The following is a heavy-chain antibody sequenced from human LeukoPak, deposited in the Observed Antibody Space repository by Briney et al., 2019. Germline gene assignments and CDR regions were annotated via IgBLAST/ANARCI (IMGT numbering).Heavy chain of an antibody. CDR2: IYYSGST. CDR3: ARGITMIVPWNY. D-gene: IGHD3-22*01. J-gene: IGHJ4*02. CDR1: GGSISSSSYY. V-gene: IGHV4-39*07. Sequence: SETLSLTCTVSGGSISSSSYYWGWIRQPPGKGLEWIGSIYYSGSTYYNPSLKSRVTISVDTSKNQFSLMLSSVTAADTAVYYCARGITMIVPWNYWGQGTLVTVSS.